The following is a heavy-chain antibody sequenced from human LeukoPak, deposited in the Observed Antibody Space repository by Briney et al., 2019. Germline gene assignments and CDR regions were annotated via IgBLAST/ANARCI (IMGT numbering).Heavy chain of an antibody. CDR3: ARESNHWNDIPIAFDI. J-gene: IGHJ3*02. CDR1: GGSISSYY. D-gene: IGHD1-1*01. V-gene: IGHV4-59*01. CDR2: IYYSGST. Sequence: PSETLSLTCTVSGGSISSYYWSWIRQPPGKGLVWVGYIYYSGSTNYNPSLKSRVTISVDTSKNQFSLKLSSVTAADTAVYYCARESNHWNDIPIAFDIWGQGTMVTVSS.